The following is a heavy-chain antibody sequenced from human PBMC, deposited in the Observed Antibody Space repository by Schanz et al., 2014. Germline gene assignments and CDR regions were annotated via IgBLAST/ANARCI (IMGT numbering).Heavy chain of an antibody. CDR2: ITCESAK. J-gene: IGHJ4*02. V-gene: IGHV3-11*01. Sequence: QVQLVESGGGLVKPGGSLRLSCTASGFTFRDYQMTWIRQAPGKGLEWVSYITCESAKFYADSVKGRFTIARDNAKNSLYLQMNSLRAEDTAVYYCAREKRRTEVVLDHWGQGTLVTVS. CDR1: GFTFRDYQ. CDR3: AREKRRTEVVLDH.